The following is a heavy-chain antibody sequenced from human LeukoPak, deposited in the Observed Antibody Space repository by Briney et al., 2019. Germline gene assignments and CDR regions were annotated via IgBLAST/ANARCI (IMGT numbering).Heavy chain of an antibody. V-gene: IGHV1-46*01. D-gene: IGHD6-13*01. J-gene: IGHJ4*02. CDR1: GYTFTSYY. CDR2: INPSGGST. CDR3: ARAVRSYSSSWYMGYFDY. Sequence: ASVKVSCKASGYTFTSYYMRWVRQAPGQGLEWMGIINPSGGSTSYAQKFQGRVTMTRDTSTSTVYMELSSLRSEDTALYYCARAVRSYSSSWYMGYFDYWGQGTMVTVSS.